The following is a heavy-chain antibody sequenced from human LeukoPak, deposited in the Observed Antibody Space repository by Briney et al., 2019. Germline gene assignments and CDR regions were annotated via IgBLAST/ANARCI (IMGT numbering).Heavy chain of an antibody. D-gene: IGHD3-22*01. CDR3: APGRKYYFDSSGYNY. Sequence: GSLRLSCAASGFTFSSYAMSWVRQAPGKGLEWVSAISGSGGSTYYADSVKGRFTISRDNSKNTLYLQMNSLRAEDTAVYYCAPGRKYYFDSSGYNYWGQGTLVTVSS. V-gene: IGHV3-23*01. CDR2: ISGSGGST. CDR1: GFTFSSYA. J-gene: IGHJ4*02.